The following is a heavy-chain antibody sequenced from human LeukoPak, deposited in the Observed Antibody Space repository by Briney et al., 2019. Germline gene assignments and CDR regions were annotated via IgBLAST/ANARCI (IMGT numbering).Heavy chain of an antibody. V-gene: IGHV3-23*01. Sequence: AWGSLRLSCAASGFTFSTFAMIWVPQPPGKGLEWFSSIFQGGGELHYADSVRGRFTSSRDNSKNNLYLKMNRLKAEDTAVYYCARRAGAYSHPYDYWGQGTLVTVSS. J-gene: IGHJ4*02. CDR3: ARRAGAYSHPYDY. D-gene: IGHD4/OR15-4a*01. CDR1: GFTFSTFA. CDR2: IFQGGGEL.